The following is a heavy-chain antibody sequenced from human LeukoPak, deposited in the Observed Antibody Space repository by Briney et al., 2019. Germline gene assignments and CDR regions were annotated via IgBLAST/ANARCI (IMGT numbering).Heavy chain of an antibody. Sequence: GGSLRLSCAASGFTFSSYAMHWVRQAPGKGLEWVAVISYDGSNKYYADSVKGRFTISRDNSKNTLYLQMNSLRAEDTAVYYCTRAVAAAGNLDYWGQGTLVTVSS. CDR2: ISYDGSNK. D-gene: IGHD6-13*01. V-gene: IGHV3-30*01. J-gene: IGHJ4*02. CDR1: GFTFSSYA. CDR3: TRAVAAAGNLDY.